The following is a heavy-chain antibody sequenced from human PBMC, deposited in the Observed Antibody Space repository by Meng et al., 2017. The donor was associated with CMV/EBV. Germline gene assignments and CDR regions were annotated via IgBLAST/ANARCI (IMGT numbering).Heavy chain of an antibody. J-gene: IGHJ3*02. CDR3: ARDPGADIVVVPAATDAFDI. Sequence: GSLRLSCAASGFTFSSYGMHWIRQPPGKGLEWIGSIYYSGSTYYNPSLKSRVTISVDTSKNQFSLKLSSVTAADTAVYYCARDPGADIVVVPAATDAFDIWGQGTMVTVSS. CDR2: IYYSGST. CDR1: GFTFSSYG. V-gene: IGHV4-39*07. D-gene: IGHD2-2*01.